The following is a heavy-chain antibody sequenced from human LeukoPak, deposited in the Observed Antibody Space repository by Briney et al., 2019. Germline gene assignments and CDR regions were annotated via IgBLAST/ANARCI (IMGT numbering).Heavy chain of an antibody. CDR3: AKAPVTTCSGAYCYPFDY. CDR1: GFTLSSYA. V-gene: IGHV3-23*01. Sequence: GGSLRRSCAASGFTLSSYAMSWVRQAPGKGLEWVSAISVSGNTYHADSVKGRFTISRDSSKNTLYLQMNRLRAEDAAVYYCAKAPVTTCSGAYCYPFDYWGQGTLVTASS. D-gene: IGHD2-21*01. CDR2: ISVSGNT. J-gene: IGHJ4*02.